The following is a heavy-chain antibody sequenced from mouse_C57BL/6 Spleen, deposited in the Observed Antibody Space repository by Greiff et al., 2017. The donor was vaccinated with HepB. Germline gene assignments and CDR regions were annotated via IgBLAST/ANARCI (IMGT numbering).Heavy chain of an antibody. CDR3: ARANYRYYAMDY. D-gene: IGHD2-1*01. J-gene: IGHJ4*01. V-gene: IGHV5-16*01. CDR2: INYDGSST. CDR1: GFTFSDYY. Sequence: EVKLVESEGGLVQPGSSMKLSCTASGFTFSDYYMAWVRQVPEKGLEWVANINYDGSSTYYLDSLKSRFIISRDNAKNILYLQMSSLKSEDTATYYCARANYRYYAMDYWGQGTSVTVSS.